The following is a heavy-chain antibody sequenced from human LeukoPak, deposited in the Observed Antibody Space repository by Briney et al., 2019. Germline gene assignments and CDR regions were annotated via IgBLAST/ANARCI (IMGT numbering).Heavy chain of an antibody. CDR2: IGGSGGTT. V-gene: IGHV3-23*01. Sequence: GGSLRLSCAASGFTFSNYGMSWVRQIPGKGLEWVSGIGGSGGTTYYADSVKGRFTISRDNSKNTLYLQMNSLRAEDTAVYYCAKARRDREYFDYWGQGTLVTVSS. CDR1: GFTFSNYG. J-gene: IGHJ4*02. D-gene: IGHD1-14*01. CDR3: AKARRDREYFDY.